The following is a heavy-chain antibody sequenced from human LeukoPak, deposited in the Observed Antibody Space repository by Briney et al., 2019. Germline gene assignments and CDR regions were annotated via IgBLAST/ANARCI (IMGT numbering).Heavy chain of an antibody. V-gene: IGHV4-59*01. Sequence: PSETLSLTCTVSGGSISSYYWSWIRQPPGKGLEWIGYIYYSGSTNYNPSLKSRVTISVDTSKNQLSLKLSSVTAADTAVYYCAGDRVYSDSSGYGTRNFDLWGRGTLVTVSS. CDR3: AGDRVYSDSSGYGTRNFDL. J-gene: IGHJ2*01. CDR1: GGSISSYY. CDR2: IYYSGST. D-gene: IGHD3-22*01.